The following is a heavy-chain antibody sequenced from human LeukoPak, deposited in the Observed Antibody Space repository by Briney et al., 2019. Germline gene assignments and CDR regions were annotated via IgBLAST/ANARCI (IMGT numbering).Heavy chain of an antibody. Sequence: KASGTLSLTCAVSGGSISSSNWWSWVRQPPGKGLEWIGEIYHSGSTNYNPSLKSRVTISVDTSKNQFSLKLSSVTAADTAVYYCARGGLAAYYYGSGSYYPQLVYWGQGTLVTVSS. V-gene: IGHV4-4*02. CDR1: GGSISSSNW. J-gene: IGHJ4*02. CDR2: IYHSGST. D-gene: IGHD3-10*01. CDR3: ARGGLAAYYYGSGSYYPQLVY.